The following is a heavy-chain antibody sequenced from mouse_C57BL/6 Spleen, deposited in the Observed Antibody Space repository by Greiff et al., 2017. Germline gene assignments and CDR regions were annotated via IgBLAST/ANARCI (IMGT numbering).Heavy chain of an antibody. CDR1: GYTFTSYW. D-gene: IGHD2-5*01. Sequence: VQLQQPGAELVRPGSSVKLSCKASGYTFTSYWMHWVKQRPIQGLEWIGNIDPSDSETHYNQKFKDKATLTVDKSSSTAYMQLSSLTSEDAAVYYCARDYSNRPFAYWGQGTLVTVSA. V-gene: IGHV1-52*01. CDR2: IDPSDSET. CDR3: ARDYSNRPFAY. J-gene: IGHJ3*01.